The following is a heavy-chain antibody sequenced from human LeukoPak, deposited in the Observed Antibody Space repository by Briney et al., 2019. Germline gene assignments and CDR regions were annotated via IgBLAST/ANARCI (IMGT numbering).Heavy chain of an antibody. J-gene: IGHJ4*02. D-gene: IGHD2-2*01. CDR3: ARTTTFCSSTSCPQHPPPYYFDY. CDR1: GYTFTSYG. Sequence: GASVKVSCKASGYTFTSYGISWVRQAPGQGLEWMGGIIPIFGTANYAQKFQGRVTITTDESTSTAYMELSSLRSEDTAVYYCARTTTFCSSTSCPQHPPPYYFDYWGQGTLVTVSS. CDR2: IIPIFGTA. V-gene: IGHV1-69*05.